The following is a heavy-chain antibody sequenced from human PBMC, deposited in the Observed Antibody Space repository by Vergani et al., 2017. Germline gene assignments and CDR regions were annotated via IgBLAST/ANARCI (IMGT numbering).Heavy chain of an antibody. V-gene: IGHV3-48*04. D-gene: IGHD2-15*01. J-gene: IGHJ6*03. CDR2: ISSSSSTI. Sequence: EVQLVESGGGLVQPGGSLRLSCAASGFTFSSYSMNWVRQAPGKGLEWVSYISSSSSTIYYADSVKGRFTISRDNAKNSLYLQMNSLRAEDTAVYYCARVGTYCSGGSCYYYYYYMDVWGKGP. CDR3: ARVGTYCSGGSCYYYYYYMDV. CDR1: GFTFSSYS.